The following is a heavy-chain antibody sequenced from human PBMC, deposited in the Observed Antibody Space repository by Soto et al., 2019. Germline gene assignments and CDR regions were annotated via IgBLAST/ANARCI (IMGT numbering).Heavy chain of an antibody. D-gene: IGHD3-22*01. J-gene: IGHJ5*02. Sequence: SETLSLTCTVSGGSLNSYYWTWIRQSPGMGLEWIGYVSSTGSTNYNPSLKSRVILSLDTSTSEVSLSLTSVTAADAAVYFCARFSPPRKSYDSNPGWFDPWGQGIMVTVSS. V-gene: IGHV4-59*01. CDR2: VSSTGST. CDR1: GGSLNSYY. CDR3: ARFSPPRKSYDSNPGWFDP.